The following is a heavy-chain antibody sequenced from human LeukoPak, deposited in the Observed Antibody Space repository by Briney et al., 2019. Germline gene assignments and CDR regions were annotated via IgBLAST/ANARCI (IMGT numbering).Heavy chain of an antibody. CDR1: GDSVSSNSAA. J-gene: IGHJ4*02. Sequence: SQTLSLTCAISGDSVSSNSAAWNWIRQSPSRGLEWLGRTYYRSKWYSDYAVSVRSRITINADTSKNQFSLRLSSVTAADTAVYYCARPTYYDNSGYYCWGQGTLVTVSS. CDR3: ARPTYYDNSGYYC. CDR2: TYYRSKWYS. D-gene: IGHD3-22*01. V-gene: IGHV6-1*01.